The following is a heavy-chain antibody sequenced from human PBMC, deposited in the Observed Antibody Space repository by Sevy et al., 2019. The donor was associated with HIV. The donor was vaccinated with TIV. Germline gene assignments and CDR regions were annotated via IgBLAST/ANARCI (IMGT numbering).Heavy chain of an antibody. CDR2: FIPIFGTT. Sequence: ASVKVSCKASGGTFSSYGFSWIRQAPGQGLEWMGTFIPIFGTTYSAQKFQGRLTISADESTSTVYMELSSLTSADTAVYYCARLYHDSRAVQAFDIWGQGTMVTVSS. CDR3: ARLYHDSRAVQAFDI. J-gene: IGHJ3*02. V-gene: IGHV1-69*13. CDR1: GGTFSSYG. D-gene: IGHD1-1*01.